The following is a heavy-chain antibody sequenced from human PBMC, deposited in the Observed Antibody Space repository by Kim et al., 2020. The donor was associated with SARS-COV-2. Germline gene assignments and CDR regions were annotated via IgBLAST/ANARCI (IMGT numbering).Heavy chain of an antibody. CDR1: GYTFTGYY. CDR2: INPNSGGT. CDR3: ARDGESGYSSSCDY. V-gene: IGHV1-2*06. D-gene: IGHD6-13*01. J-gene: IGHJ4*02. Sequence: ASVKVSCKASGYTFTGYYMHWVRQAPGQGLEWMGRINPNSGGTNYAQKFQGRVTMTRDTSISTAYMELSRLRSDDTAVYYCARDGESGYSSSCDYWGQGTLVTVSS.